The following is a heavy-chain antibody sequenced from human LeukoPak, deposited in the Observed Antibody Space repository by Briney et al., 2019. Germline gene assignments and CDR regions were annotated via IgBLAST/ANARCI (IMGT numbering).Heavy chain of an antibody. J-gene: IGHJ5*02. Sequence: ETLSLTCTVSGGSISSYYWSWIRQPPRKGLQWIGYIYYSGSTNYNPSLKSRVTISVDTSKNQFSLKLSSVTAADTAVYYCARRLARGGWFDPWGQGTLVTVSS. V-gene: IGHV4-59*08. CDR1: GGSISSYY. D-gene: IGHD2-21*01. CDR3: ARRLARGGWFDP. CDR2: IYYSGST.